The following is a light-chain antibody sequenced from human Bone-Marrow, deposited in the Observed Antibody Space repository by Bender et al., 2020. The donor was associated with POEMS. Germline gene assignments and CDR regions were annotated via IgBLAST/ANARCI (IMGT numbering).Light chain of an antibody. CDR2: HDT. J-gene: IGLJ3*02. V-gene: IGLV3-1*01. Sequence: SYELSQPSSVSVSPGQTASVTCSGDKLRNKYVSWNQKKPGQSPVVVIYHDTNRPSGIPERFSGSNSGTTATLTISGTQAMDEADYYCQAWDTSTSVMFGGGTKLTVL. CDR3: QAWDTSTSVM. CDR1: KLRNKY.